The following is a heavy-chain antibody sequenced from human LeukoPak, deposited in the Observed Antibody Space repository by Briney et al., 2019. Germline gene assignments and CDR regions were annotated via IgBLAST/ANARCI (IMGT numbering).Heavy chain of an antibody. J-gene: IGHJ5*01. D-gene: IGHD6-19*01. CDR1: GFTFSSYA. V-gene: IGHV3-30*04. Sequence: GGSLRLSCAASGFTFSSYAMHWVRQAPGKGLEWVAVISYDGSNKYYADSVKGRFTISRDNSKNTLYLQMNSLRAEDTAVYYCAHPTENSRGWYGNWFDPWGQGTLVTVSS. CDR2: ISYDGSNK. CDR3: AHPTENSRGWYGNWFDP.